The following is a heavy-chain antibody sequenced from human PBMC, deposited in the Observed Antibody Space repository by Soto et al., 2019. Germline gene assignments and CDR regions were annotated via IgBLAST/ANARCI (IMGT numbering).Heavy chain of an antibody. CDR1: GGSVSSGSYY. J-gene: IGHJ5*02. Sequence: SETLSLTCTVSGGSVSSGSYYWSWIRQPPGKGLEWIGYIYYSGSTNYNPSLKSRVTISVDTSKNQFSLKLSSVTAADTAVYYCARSYDSWSGPYNWFDPWGQGTLVTVSS. D-gene: IGHD3-3*01. V-gene: IGHV4-61*01. CDR2: IYYSGST. CDR3: ARSYDSWSGPYNWFDP.